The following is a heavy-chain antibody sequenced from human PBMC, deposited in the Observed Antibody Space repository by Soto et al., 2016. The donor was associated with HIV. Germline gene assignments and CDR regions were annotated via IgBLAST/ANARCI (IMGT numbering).Heavy chain of an antibody. CDR1: GGTISSSSYN. D-gene: IGHD3-9*01. CDR3: ARRRVTRRTGYYYYGLDL. Sequence: QLQESGPGLVRPSQTLSLTCTVSGGTISSSSYNWGWIRQPPGKGLEWIGSISYSGRTYYNLSLKSRVTISVDTSKNQFSLKVSSVTAADTAVYYCARRRVTRRTGYYYYGLDLWGQGTTVTVSS. J-gene: IGHJ6*02. V-gene: IGHV4-39*01. CDR2: ISYSGRT.